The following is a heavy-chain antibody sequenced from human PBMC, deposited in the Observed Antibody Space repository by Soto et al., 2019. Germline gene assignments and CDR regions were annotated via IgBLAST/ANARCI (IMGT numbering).Heavy chain of an antibody. CDR3: ARSMGDIVLMVYANQDRPYYYYMDV. D-gene: IGHD2-8*01. J-gene: IGHJ6*03. V-gene: IGHV3-64*01. Sequence: GGSLRLSCAASGFTFSSYAMHWVRQAPGKGLEYVSAISSNGGSTYYANSVKGRFTISRDNSKNTLYLQMGSLRAEDMAVYYCARSMGDIVLMVYANQDRPYYYYMDVWGKGTTVTVSS. CDR1: GFTFSSYA. CDR2: ISSNGGST.